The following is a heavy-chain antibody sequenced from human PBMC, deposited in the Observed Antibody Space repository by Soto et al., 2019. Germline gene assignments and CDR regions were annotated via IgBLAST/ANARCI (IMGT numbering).Heavy chain of an antibody. CDR3: AKSFGIAVAGTSDLQH. D-gene: IGHD6-19*01. J-gene: IGHJ1*01. Sequence: QVQLVESGGGVVQPGRSLRLSCAASGFTFSSYGMHWVRQAPGKGLEWVAVISYDGSNKYYADSVKGRFTISRDNSKNTLYLQMNSLRAEDTAVYYCAKSFGIAVAGTSDLQHWGQGTLVTVSS. CDR1: GFTFSSYG. V-gene: IGHV3-30*18. CDR2: ISYDGSNK.